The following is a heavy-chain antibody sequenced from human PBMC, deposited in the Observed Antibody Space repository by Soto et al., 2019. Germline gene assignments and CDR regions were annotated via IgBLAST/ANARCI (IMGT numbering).Heavy chain of an antibody. CDR2: IYYSGST. CDR3: ARDPGATNYYYYGMDV. CDR1: GGSVSSGSYY. Sequence: QVQLQESGPGLVKPSETLSLTCTVSGGSVSSGSYYWSWIRQPPGKGLEWIGYIYYSGSTNYNPSLKSRVTISVDTSKNQFSLKLSSVTAADTAVYYCARDPGATNYYYYGMDVWGQGTTVTVSS. J-gene: IGHJ6*02. V-gene: IGHV4-61*01. D-gene: IGHD1-26*01.